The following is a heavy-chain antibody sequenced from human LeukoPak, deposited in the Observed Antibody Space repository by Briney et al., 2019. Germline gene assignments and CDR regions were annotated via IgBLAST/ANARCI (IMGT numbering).Heavy chain of an antibody. CDR3: ASRLEYYYDSSGYRGGDWFDP. D-gene: IGHD3-22*01. J-gene: IGHJ5*02. Sequence: PSQTLSLTCTVSGGSISSTDHYWGWIRQPPGKGLEWIGSIYYSGTTYYNPSLKSRATISVDTSKNQFSLKLSPVTAADTAVYYCASRLEYYYDSSGYRGGDWFDPWGQGTLVTVSS. CDR2: IYYSGTT. CDR1: GGSISSTDHY. V-gene: IGHV4-39*01.